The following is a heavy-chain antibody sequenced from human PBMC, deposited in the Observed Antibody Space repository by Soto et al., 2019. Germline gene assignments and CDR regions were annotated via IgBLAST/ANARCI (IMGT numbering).Heavy chain of an antibody. CDR1: GYTFTSYD. D-gene: IGHD6-19*01. CDR3: AREGQWLYLDY. J-gene: IGHJ4*02. V-gene: IGHV1-3*01. Sequence: ASVKVSCKASGYTFTSYDINWVRQATGQRLEWMGWINAGNGNTKYSQKFQGRVTITRDTSASTAYMELSSLRSEDTAVSYCAREGQWLYLDYWGQGTLVTVSS. CDR2: INAGNGNT.